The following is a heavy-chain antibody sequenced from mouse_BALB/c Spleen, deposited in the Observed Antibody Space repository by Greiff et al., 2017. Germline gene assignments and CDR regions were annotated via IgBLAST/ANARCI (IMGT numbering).Heavy chain of an antibody. V-gene: IGHV5-6-5*01. D-gene: IGHD1-1*01. Sequence: EVKLMESGGGLVKPGGSLKLSCAASGFTFSSYAMSWVRQTPEKRLEWVASISSGGSTYYPDSVKGRFTISRDKARNILYLQMSSLRSEDTAMYYCASYYYGSSFDYWGQGTTLTVSS. J-gene: IGHJ2*01. CDR1: GFTFSSYA. CDR2: ISSGGST. CDR3: ASYYYGSSFDY.